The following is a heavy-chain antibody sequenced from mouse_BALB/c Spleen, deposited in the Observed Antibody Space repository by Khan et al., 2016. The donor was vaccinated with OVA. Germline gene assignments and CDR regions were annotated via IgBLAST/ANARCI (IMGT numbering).Heavy chain of an antibody. D-gene: IGHD3-3*01. V-gene: IGHV1-18*01. Sequence: EVQLQQSGPELVTPGASVKISCKPSGYTFPEYTVHWVKQSLGKSLDWIGVINPKNGNTAYNQKFKGKATLTVDKSSSTAYMEFRSLTSEDSALYYCTRDAGRYWGQGTSVTVAS. CDR3: TRDAGRY. CDR2: INPKNGNT. CDR1: GYTFPEYT. J-gene: IGHJ4*01.